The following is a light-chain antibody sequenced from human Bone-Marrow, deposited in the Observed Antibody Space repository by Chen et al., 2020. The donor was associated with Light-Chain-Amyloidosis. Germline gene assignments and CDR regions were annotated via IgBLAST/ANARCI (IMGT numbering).Light chain of an antibody. Sequence: DIQMTQSPSSLSASVGDRGTITCRASQSISTYLNWYQQKPGQAPKLLIYVASSLQTGVPSRFSGSGSGTDCPLPISGLQPEDFSTYYCQQCYMSPDTFGQGTKLEI. J-gene: IGKJ2*01. CDR1: QSISTY. CDR3: QQCYMSPDT. V-gene: IGKV1-39*01. CDR2: VAS.